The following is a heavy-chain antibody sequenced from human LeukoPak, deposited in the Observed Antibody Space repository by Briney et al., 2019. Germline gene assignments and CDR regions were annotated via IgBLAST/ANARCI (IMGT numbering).Heavy chain of an antibody. J-gene: IGHJ4*02. Sequence: SETLSLTCIVSGGSISSISSNNYHWGWIRQPPGKGLEWIGSIYYSGSTYYNPSLKSRVTISVDTSKNQFSLKLNSVTATDTAVYYRARHYGPWGQGTLVTVSS. D-gene: IGHD3-10*01. CDR3: ARHYGP. V-gene: IGHV4-39*01. CDR1: GGSISSISSNNYH. CDR2: IYYSGST.